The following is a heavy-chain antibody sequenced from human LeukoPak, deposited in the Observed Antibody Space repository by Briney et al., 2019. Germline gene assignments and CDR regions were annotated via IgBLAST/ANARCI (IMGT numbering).Heavy chain of an antibody. J-gene: IGHJ4*02. CDR1: GFTFSSYE. CDR3: ARVWVVPAATDY. V-gene: IGHV3-7*01. CDR2: IKQDGSEK. Sequence: GGSLRLSCAASGFTFSSYEMNWVRQASGKGLEWVANIKQDGSEKYYVDSVKGRFTISRDNAKNSLYLQMNSLRAEDTAVYYCARVWVVPAATDYWGQGTLVTVSS. D-gene: IGHD2-2*01.